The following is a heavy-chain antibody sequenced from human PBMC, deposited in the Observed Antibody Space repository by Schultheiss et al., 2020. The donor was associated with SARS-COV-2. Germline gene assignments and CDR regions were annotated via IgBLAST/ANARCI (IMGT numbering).Heavy chain of an antibody. J-gene: IGHJ4*02. Sequence: GGSLRLSCATSAFASSRFTMSWIRQAPGKGLEWVSSIRGTTDNTDYADSVKGRFTVSRDNSKNTLYLQMNSLRAEDTAVYYCARDPKRVLRFLEWLSHWGQGTLVTVSS. V-gene: IGHV3-23*01. CDR3: ARDPKRVLRFLEWLSH. CDR2: IRGTTDNT. D-gene: IGHD3-3*01. CDR1: AFASSRFT.